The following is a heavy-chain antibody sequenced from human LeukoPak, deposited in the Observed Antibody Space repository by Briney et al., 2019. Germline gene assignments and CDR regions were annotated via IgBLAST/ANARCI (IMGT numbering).Heavy chain of an antibody. CDR1: GFTVSSNY. Sequence: GGSLRLSCAASGFTVSSNYMSWVRQAPGKGLEWVSVIYSGGSTYYADSVKGRFTISRDNSKNTLYLQMNSLRAEDTAVYYCARTRGGLYFDYWGQGTLVNVSS. D-gene: IGHD2-15*01. CDR3: ARTRGGLYFDY. CDR2: IYSGGST. V-gene: IGHV3-66*01. J-gene: IGHJ4*02.